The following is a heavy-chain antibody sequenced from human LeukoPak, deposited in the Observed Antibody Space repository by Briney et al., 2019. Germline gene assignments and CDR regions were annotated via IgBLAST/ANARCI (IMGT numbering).Heavy chain of an antibody. CDR1: GGTFSSYA. CDR2: IIPIFGTA. Sequence: GASVRVSCKASGGTFSSYAISWVRQAPGQGLEWMGRIIPIFGTANYAQKFQGRVTITADKSTSTAYMELSSLRPEDTAVYYCARELSGYDGDYWGQGTLVTVSS. J-gene: IGHJ4*02. CDR3: ARELSGYDGDY. V-gene: IGHV1-69*06. D-gene: IGHD5-12*01.